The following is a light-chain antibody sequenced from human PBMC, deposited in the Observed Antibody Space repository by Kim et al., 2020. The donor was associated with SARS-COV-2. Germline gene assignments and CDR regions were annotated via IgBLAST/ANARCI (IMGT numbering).Light chain of an antibody. CDR2: GAS. J-gene: IGKJ4*01. CDR3: QQYGSSPPLT. CDR1: QSVSSSY. V-gene: IGKV3-20*01. Sequence: EIVLTQSPGTLSLSPGERATLSCRASQSVSSSYLAWYQRKPGQAPRLLIYGASSRATGIPDRFSGSGSGTDFTLTISRLEPEDFAVYYCQQYGSSPPLTFGGGTKVDIK.